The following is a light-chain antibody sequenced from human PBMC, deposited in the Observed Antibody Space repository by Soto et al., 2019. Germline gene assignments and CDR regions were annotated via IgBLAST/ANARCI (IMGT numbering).Light chain of an antibody. V-gene: IGLV2-14*01. CDR3: SSYTSSSTQLYV. CDR2: DVS. CDR1: SSDVGCYNY. J-gene: IGLJ1*01. Sequence: QSALTQPASVPGSPGQSLPISCTGTSSDVGCYNYVSWYQQHPGQAPQLLLYDVSNSPSGSPNRFSSCQSGNTAPLPIFWLQAEDEADYYWSSYTSSSTQLYVFGTGSKVTVI.